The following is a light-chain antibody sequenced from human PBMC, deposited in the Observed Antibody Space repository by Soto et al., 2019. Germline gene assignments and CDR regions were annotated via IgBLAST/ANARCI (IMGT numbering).Light chain of an antibody. Sequence: EIVLTQSPGTLSLSPGERATLSCRASQSVSSSYLGWYQQKPGQAPRLLIYGGSSRATGIPDRFSGSGSGTDFTLTISRLEPEDFAVYYCQQYGSLPRTFGQGTKVEIK. J-gene: IGKJ2*01. CDR1: QSVSSSY. CDR2: GGS. V-gene: IGKV3-20*01. CDR3: QQYGSLPRT.